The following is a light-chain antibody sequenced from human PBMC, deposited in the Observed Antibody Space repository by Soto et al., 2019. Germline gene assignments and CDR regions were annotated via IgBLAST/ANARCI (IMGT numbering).Light chain of an antibody. Sequence: DIQMTQSPSSLSASVGDRVTITCRASQTTSGYLNWYQQKPGKAPNLLIYAASSLQSGVPSRFSGSGSGTDFTLTISSLHPEDFATYYCQQTYSIPWTFGQGTKVEIQ. V-gene: IGKV1-39*01. CDR1: QTTSGY. CDR3: QQTYSIPWT. J-gene: IGKJ1*01. CDR2: AAS.